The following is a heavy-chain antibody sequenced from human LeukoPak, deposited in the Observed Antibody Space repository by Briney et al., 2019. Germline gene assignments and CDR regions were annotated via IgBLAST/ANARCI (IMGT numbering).Heavy chain of an antibody. J-gene: IGHJ4*02. V-gene: IGHV4-39*01. CDR3: ARLNSYGLR. Sequence: PSETLSLTCTVSGXSVSSSSDYWGWIRQPPRKGLEWIGSIYYSGNTYYNPSLKSRVTISVDTSKNQFSLKLSSVTAADTAVYYCARLNSYGLRWGQGTLVTVSS. D-gene: IGHD5-18*01. CDR1: GXSVSSSSDY. CDR2: IYYSGNT.